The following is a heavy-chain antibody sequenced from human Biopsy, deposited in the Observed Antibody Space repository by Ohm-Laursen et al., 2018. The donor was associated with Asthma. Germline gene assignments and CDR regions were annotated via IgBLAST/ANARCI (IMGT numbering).Heavy chain of an antibody. CDR3: ARGGYCTSPTCPWGRYATDV. J-gene: IGHJ6*02. CDR2: IKKDGSEK. V-gene: IGHV3-7*01. Sequence: GSLRLSCTASGFAVSRDHMFWVRQAPGKGLEWVANIKKDGSEKYYVDSVKGRFTISRDNAKNSLYLHMNSLRAEDTAVYYCARGGYCTSPTCPWGRYATDVWGQGTTVTVSS. D-gene: IGHD2-2*01. CDR1: GFAVSRDH.